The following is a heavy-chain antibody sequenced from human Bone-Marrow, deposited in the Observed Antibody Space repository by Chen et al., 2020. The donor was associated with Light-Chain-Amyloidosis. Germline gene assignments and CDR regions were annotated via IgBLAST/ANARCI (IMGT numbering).Heavy chain of an antibody. CDR1: GYTFPNYW. J-gene: IGHJ4*02. Sequence: EVQLEQSGPEVKKPGESLKISCKGSGYTFPNYWIGWVRQMPGKGLEWMGVIYPDDADARYSPSFEGQVTISADKSIPPPSLQWGSLKASHCVLYYCARRRDGYNFDYWGQGTLVTVSS. V-gene: IGHV5-51*01. CDR2: IYPDDADA. CDR3: ARRRDGYNFDY. D-gene: IGHD5-12*01.